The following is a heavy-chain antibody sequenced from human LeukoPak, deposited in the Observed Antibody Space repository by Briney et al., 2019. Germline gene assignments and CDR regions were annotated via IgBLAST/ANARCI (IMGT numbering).Heavy chain of an antibody. V-gene: IGHV4-59*01. D-gene: IGHD4-17*01. CDR2: IYYSGST. CDR1: GGSISSFY. Sequence: SETLSLTCTVSGGSISSFYWSWIRQPPGKGLEWIGYIYYSGSTNYNPSLKSRVTISVDTSKNQFSLKLSSVTATDTAVYYCARAPTDDGDYVGWYFDLWGRGTLVTVSS. CDR3: ARAPTDDGDYVGWYFDL. J-gene: IGHJ2*01.